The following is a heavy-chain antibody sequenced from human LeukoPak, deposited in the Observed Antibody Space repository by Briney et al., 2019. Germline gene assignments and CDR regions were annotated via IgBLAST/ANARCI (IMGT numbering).Heavy chain of an antibody. D-gene: IGHD3-22*01. CDR1: GYTFTGYY. V-gene: IGHV1-2*02. J-gene: IGHJ4*02. CDR2: INPNSGGT. CDR3: ARVYYDSSGYLDY. Sequence: ASVKVSCTASGYTFTGYYMHWVRQARGQGLEWMGWINPNSGGTNYAQKFQGRVTMTRDTSISTAYMELSRLRSDDTAVYYCARVYYDSSGYLDYWGQGTLVTVSS.